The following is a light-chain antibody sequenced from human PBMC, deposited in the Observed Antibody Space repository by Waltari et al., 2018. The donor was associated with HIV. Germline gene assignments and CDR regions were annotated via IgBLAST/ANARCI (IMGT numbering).Light chain of an antibody. CDR2: PDN. CDR3: ATWDDRLNYWV. Sequence: QSVVTQPPSASGAPGQRVPISCSGRTSTIGTNSVRWYQQFPGTAPKLLIYPDNERPSGVPDRFSGSKSGTSASLAISGLQSEDEADYYCATWDDRLNYWVFGGGTKLTVL. J-gene: IGLJ3*02. V-gene: IGLV1-44*01. CDR1: TSTIGTNS.